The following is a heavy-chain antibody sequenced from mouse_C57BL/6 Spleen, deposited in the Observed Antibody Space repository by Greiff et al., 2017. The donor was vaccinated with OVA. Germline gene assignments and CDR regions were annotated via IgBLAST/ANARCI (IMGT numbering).Heavy chain of an antibody. D-gene: IGHD4-1*01. CDR2: LSSGGSYT. J-gene: IGHJ2*01. CDR1: GFTFSSYG. V-gene: IGHV5-6*02. Sequence: DVKVEESGGDLVKPGGSLKLSCAASGFTFSSYGMSWVRQTPDKRLAWVATLSSGGSYTYYPDSVKGRFTISRDNAKNTLYLQMSSLKSEDTAMYYCARPNWDEDYFDYWGQGTTLTVSS. CDR3: ARPNWDEDYFDY.